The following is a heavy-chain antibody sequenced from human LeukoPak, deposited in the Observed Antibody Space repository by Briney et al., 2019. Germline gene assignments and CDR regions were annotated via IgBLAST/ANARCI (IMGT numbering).Heavy chain of an antibody. Sequence: ASETLSLTCVVSGGSISGTNWWSWIRQPPGEGLVWIGEIHHSGNTNYNPSLKTRVTISVDKSKNQFSLNVYSVTAADTAVYFCARDTPPNVWGQGTLVTVSS. CDR2: IHHSGNT. J-gene: IGHJ4*02. CDR3: ARDTPPNV. V-gene: IGHV4-4*02. D-gene: IGHD3-16*01. CDR1: GGSISGTNW.